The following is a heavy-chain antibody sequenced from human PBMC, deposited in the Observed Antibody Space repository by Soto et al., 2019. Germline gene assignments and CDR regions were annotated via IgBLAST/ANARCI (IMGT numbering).Heavy chain of an antibody. Sequence: SETLSLTCTVSGGSISSGGYYWSWIRQHPGKGLEWIGYIYYSGSTYYNPSLKSRVTISVDTSKNQFSLKLSSVTAADTAVYYCATSSSIVGVPAAMPWPYYFDYWGQGTLVTVSS. J-gene: IGHJ4*02. D-gene: IGHD2-2*01. CDR1: GGSISSGGYY. CDR3: ATSSSIVGVPAAMPWPYYFDY. V-gene: IGHV4-31*03. CDR2: IYYSGST.